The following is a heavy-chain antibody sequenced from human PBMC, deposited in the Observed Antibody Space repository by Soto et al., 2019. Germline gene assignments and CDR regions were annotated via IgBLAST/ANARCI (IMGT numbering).Heavy chain of an antibody. CDR1: GGSISSYY. CDR3: AREAYYYDSSGYFGYFDY. CDR2: IYYSGST. Sequence: SETLSLTCTVSGGSISSYYWSWIRQPPGKGLEWIGYIYYSGSTNYNPSLKSRVTISVDTSKNQFSLKLSSVTAADTAVYYCAREAYYYDSSGYFGYFDYWGQGTLVTVSS. J-gene: IGHJ4*02. V-gene: IGHV4-59*01. D-gene: IGHD3-22*01.